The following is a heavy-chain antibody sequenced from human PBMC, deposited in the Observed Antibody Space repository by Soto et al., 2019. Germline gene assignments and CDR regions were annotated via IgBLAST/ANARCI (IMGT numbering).Heavy chain of an antibody. D-gene: IGHD3-10*01. Sequence: QVQLQESGPGLVKPSETLSLTCSVSGGSITSHYCSWFRQPPGKGLEWIGYIHHSGSTSYNPSLKSRVTXXVXTXXNQVSLKVNSVTAADTALYYCARQGFGQLHGLVDVWGPGTTVTVSS. CDR2: IHHSGST. CDR3: ARQGFGQLHGLVDV. V-gene: IGHV4-59*08. J-gene: IGHJ6*02. CDR1: GGSITSHY.